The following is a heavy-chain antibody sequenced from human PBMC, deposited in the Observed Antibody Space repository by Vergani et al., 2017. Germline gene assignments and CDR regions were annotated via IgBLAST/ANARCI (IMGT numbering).Heavy chain of an antibody. CDR3: TRLATVSTDFMEV. V-gene: IGHV5-51*03. Sequence: EVELVQSGPEMRKPGESLKISCKGSEYSFGNYWIGWVRQMPGKGLKWMGIIYPGDSDTRYSPSFQGQVTISADKSTSTAYRQWRSLKASDTAMYYCTRLATVSTDFMEVWAKGTSVTVPS. CDR1: EYSFGNYW. J-gene: IGHJ6*03. D-gene: IGHD4-11*01. CDR2: IYPGDSDT.